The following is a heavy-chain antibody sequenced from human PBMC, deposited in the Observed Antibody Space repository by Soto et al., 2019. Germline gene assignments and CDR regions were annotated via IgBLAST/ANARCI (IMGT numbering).Heavy chain of an antibody. D-gene: IGHD6-13*01. CDR1: GYIFINYY. Sequence: VHLVQSGAEVKKPGASVKVSCKASGYIFINYYIHWVRQTPGQGLEWIGIINPNGGSTKYAQKFRGRVTMARHTSTSKANQDLSSLRSDDTAVYYCARDLAGADYWGQGTMVTDSS. CDR2: INPNGGST. CDR3: ARDLAGADY. J-gene: IGHJ4*02. V-gene: IGHV1-46*01.